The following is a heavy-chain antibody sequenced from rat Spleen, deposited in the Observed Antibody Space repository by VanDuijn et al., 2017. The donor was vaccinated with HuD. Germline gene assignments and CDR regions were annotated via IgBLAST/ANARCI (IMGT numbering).Heavy chain of an antibody. CDR2: ITSGGSYT. Sequence: EVQLVATGGGLVQPGRSLKLSCAASGFTFSSFAMAWVRQAPKKGLEWIATITSGGSYTYYPDSVKGRFTISRDNAKTTLYLQMDSLRSEDTATYYCARLGGYNPYWYFDFWGPGTMVTVSS. V-gene: IGHV5S13*01. CDR1: GFTFSSFA. D-gene: IGHD1-4*01. J-gene: IGHJ1*01. CDR3: ARLGGYNPYWYFDF.